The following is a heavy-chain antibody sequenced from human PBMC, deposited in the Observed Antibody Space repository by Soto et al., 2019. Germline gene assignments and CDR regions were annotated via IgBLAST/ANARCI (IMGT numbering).Heavy chain of an antibody. Sequence: GGSLRLSCAASGFTFSSYGMHWVRQAPGKGLEWVAVISYDGSNKYYADSVKGRFTISRDNSKNTLYLQMNSLRAEDTAVYYCAKGGTAMVMGYWGQGTLVTVSS. CDR3: AKGGTAMVMGY. D-gene: IGHD5-18*01. CDR1: GFTFSSYG. V-gene: IGHV3-30*18. CDR2: ISYDGSNK. J-gene: IGHJ4*02.